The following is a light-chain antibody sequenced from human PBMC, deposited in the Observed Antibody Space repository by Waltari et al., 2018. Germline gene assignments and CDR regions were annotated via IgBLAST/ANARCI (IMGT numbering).Light chain of an antibody. CDR3: QAWDIKNVI. J-gene: IGLJ2*01. V-gene: IGLV3-1*01. CDR1: KFENKL. Sequence: SYELTQAHSVSVSPGKTATITCSGDKFENKLTSWYQQKPGQSPVLVLYQDTKRPSGISERFSGSTSGDTATLTITGTQTTDESDYYCQAWDIKNVIFGGGTKLTVL. CDR2: QDT.